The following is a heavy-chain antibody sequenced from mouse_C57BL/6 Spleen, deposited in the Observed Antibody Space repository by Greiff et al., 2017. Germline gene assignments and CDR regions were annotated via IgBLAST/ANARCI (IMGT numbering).Heavy chain of an antibody. D-gene: IGHD2-4*01. CDR3: ARKGTLYYDYDGRDYAMDY. J-gene: IGHJ4*01. Sequence: VQLQQPGAELVKPGASVKMSCKASGYTFTSYWITWVKQRPGQGLEWIGDIYPGSGSTNYNEKFKSKATLTVDTSSSTAYMQLSSLTSEDSAVYYCARKGTLYYDYDGRDYAMDYWGQGTSVTVSS. CDR1: GYTFTSYW. V-gene: IGHV1-55*01. CDR2: IYPGSGST.